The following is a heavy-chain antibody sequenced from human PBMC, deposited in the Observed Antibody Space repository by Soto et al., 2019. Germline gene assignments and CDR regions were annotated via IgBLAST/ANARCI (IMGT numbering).Heavy chain of an antibody. Sequence: PGGSLRLSCAASGFTFSSYAMSWVRQAPGKGLEWVSAISGSGGSTYYADSVKGRFTISRDNSKNTLYLQMNSLRAEDTAVYYCAPRLNKIWFGESTDGLSKFDYWGQGTLVTVSS. CDR3: APRLNKIWFGESTDGLSKFDY. CDR2: ISGSGGST. J-gene: IGHJ4*02. V-gene: IGHV3-23*01. D-gene: IGHD3-10*01. CDR1: GFTFSSYA.